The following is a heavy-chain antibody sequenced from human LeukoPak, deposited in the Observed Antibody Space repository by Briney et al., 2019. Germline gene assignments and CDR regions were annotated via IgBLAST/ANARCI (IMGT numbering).Heavy chain of an antibody. D-gene: IGHD4-11*01. CDR3: TRYSVGFDY. CDR1: GFTFSGSA. Sequence: GGSLRLSCAASGFTFSGSAVHWVRQASGKGLEWVGRIRSKANTYATAYVASVKGRFTISRDDPKNTAYLQMNSLKTEDTAVYYCTRYSVGFDYWGQGTLVTVSS. CDR2: IRSKANTYAT. V-gene: IGHV3-73*01. J-gene: IGHJ4*02.